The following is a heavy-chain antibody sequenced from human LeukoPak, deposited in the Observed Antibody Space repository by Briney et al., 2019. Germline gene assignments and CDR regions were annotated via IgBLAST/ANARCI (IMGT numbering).Heavy chain of an antibody. CDR1: GYTFTGYY. J-gene: IGHJ4*02. V-gene: IGHV1-2*02. CDR2: INPNSGGT. D-gene: IGHD1-26*01. CDR3: ARESGRYYPFDY. Sequence: GASVKVSCKASGYTFTGYYMHWARQAPGQGLEWMGWINPNSGGTNYAQKFQGRVTMTRDTSISTAYMELSRLRSDDTAVYYCARESGRYYPFDYWGQGTLFTVSS.